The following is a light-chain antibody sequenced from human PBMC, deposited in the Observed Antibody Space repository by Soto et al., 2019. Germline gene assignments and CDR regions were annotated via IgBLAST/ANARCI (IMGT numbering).Light chain of an antibody. J-gene: IGKJ1*01. CDR2: KAS. V-gene: IGKV1-5*03. Sequence: DIQMTQSPSTLSASVGDRVTITCRGSQGISSWLAWYQLKPGKAPRLLIYKASSLASGVPSRFSGGGSGTEFTLAISSLQPEDGATYHCQQHTSFGQGTKVEI. CDR3: QQHTS. CDR1: QGISSW.